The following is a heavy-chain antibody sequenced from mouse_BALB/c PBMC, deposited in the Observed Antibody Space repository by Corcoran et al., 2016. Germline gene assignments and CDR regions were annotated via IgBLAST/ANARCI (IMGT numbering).Heavy chain of an antibody. CDR3: AREGYGSSFFVY. Sequence: EVQLQQSGPELVKPGASMKISCKASGYSFTGYTMNGVKQSHGKNREWIGRINPYNGGTSYNQKFKGKTTFTVDKSSSTAYMELLSLTSEDSAVYYCAREGYGSSFFVYWGQGTVFTVSA. CDR2: INPYNGGT. V-gene: IGHV1-18*01. CDR1: GYSFTGYT. D-gene: IGHD1-1*01. J-gene: IGHJ3*01.